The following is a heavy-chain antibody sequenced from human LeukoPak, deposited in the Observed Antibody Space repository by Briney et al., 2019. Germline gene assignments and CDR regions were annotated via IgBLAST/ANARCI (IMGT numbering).Heavy chain of an antibody. CDR2: IYYSGST. CDR3: ARLGTTGTTGFDY. Sequence: PSETLSLTCTVSGGSISSYYWSWIRQPPGKGLEWTGYIYYSGSTNYNPSLKSRVTISVDTSKNQFSLKLSSVTAADTAVYYCARLGTTGTTGFDYWGQATLVTVSS. D-gene: IGHD1-1*01. V-gene: IGHV4-59*08. CDR1: GGSISSYY. J-gene: IGHJ4*01.